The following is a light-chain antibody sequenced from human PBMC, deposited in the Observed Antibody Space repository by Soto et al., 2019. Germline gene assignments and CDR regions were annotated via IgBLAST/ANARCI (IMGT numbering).Light chain of an antibody. V-gene: IGKV1-5*01. CDR1: QSISSW. Sequence: DIQMTQSPSTLSASVGDRVTITCRASQSISSWLAWYQQKPGKAPKLLIYDASSLESGVPSRFSGSGSGTEFTLTISSLQPDDFATYYCQQYNDYPSTFGQGTKLESK. CDR2: DAS. CDR3: QQYNDYPST. J-gene: IGKJ2*01.